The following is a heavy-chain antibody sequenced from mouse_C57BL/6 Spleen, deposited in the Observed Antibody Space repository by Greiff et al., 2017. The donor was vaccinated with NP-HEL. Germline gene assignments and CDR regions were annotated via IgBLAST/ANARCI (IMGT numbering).Heavy chain of an antibody. V-gene: IGHV1-64*01. J-gene: IGHJ2*01. CDR3: AIRKKGLYYGNSFDY. Sequence: QVQLQQPGAELVKPGASVKLSCKASGYTFTSYWMHWVKQRPGQGLEWIGMIHPNSGSTNYNEKFKSKATLTVDKSSSTAYMQLSSLTSEDSAVYYCAIRKKGLYYGNSFDYWGQGTTLTVSS. CDR2: IHPNSGST. D-gene: IGHD2-1*01. CDR1: GYTFTSYW.